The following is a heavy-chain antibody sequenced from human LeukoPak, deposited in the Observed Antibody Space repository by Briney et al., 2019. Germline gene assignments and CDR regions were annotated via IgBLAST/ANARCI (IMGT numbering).Heavy chain of an antibody. CDR3: ARQVGYDILTGYPYYYYYMDV. CDR1: GGSISSYY. D-gene: IGHD3-9*01. Sequence: SETLSLTGTVSGGSISSYYWSWIRQPPGKGLEWIGYIYYIGSTNYNPSLKSRVTISVDTSKNQFSLKLSSVTAADTAVYYCARQVGYDILTGYPYYYYYMDVWGKGTTVTISS. CDR2: IYYIGST. J-gene: IGHJ6*03. V-gene: IGHV4-59*01.